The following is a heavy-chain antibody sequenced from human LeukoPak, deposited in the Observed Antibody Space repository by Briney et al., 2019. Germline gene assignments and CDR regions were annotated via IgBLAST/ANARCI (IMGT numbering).Heavy chain of an antibody. Sequence: ASVKVSCKTSGYTFTAYYMYWLRQAPGQGLECMGWICPNSGATGYAQNFQGRVTMTRDTSVSTIYMELSRLRSDDTAVYYCARDGVSTTPDFDYWGQGTLVTVSS. V-gene: IGHV1-2*02. CDR2: ICPNSGAT. D-gene: IGHD2-8*01. CDR3: ARDGVSTTPDFDY. J-gene: IGHJ4*02. CDR1: GYTFTAYY.